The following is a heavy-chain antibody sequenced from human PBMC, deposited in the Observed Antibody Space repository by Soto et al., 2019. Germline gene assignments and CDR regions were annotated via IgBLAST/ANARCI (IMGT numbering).Heavy chain of an antibody. V-gene: IGHV1-69*13. CDR1: GGTFSSYA. CDR3: ARRQPDYYDSSGYDLYFDY. J-gene: IGHJ4*02. CDR2: IIPIFGTA. D-gene: IGHD3-22*01. Sequence: ASVKVSCKASGGTFSSYAISWVRQAPGQGLEWMGGIIPIFGTANYAQKFQGRVTITADESTSTAYMELSSLRSEDTAVYYCARRQPDYYDSSGYDLYFDYWGQGTLVTVSS.